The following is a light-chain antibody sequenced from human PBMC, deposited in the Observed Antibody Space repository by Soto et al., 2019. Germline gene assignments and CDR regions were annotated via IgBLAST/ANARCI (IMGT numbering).Light chain of an antibody. V-gene: IGKV1-9*01. J-gene: IGKJ5*01. CDR2: AAS. CDR3: QHLDSYST. Sequence: DIQLTQSPSFLSASVGDRVTITCRASQGISSYLAWYQQKPGKAPKLLIYAASTLQTGVPSRFSGSGYGTEFTLTISTLQPEDFATYYCQHLDSYSTFGQGTRLAIK. CDR1: QGISSY.